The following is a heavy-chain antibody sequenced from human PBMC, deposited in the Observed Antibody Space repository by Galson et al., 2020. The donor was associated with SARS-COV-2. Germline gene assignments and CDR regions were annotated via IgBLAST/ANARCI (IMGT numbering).Heavy chain of an antibody. CDR1: GFAFSNHG. CDR3: AKIGKLANWYFDI. J-gene: IGHJ2*01. CDR2: SSSSGDRT. Sequence: GGSLRLSCAASGFAFSNHGMSWVRQAPGTGLEWVSSSSSSGDRTYYSDSAKGRYSVTRDNSKNTLYLQMNSLRADNTAVYYCAKIGKLANWYFDIWGRGTRVTV. V-gene: IGHV3-23*01. D-gene: IGHD3-3*02.